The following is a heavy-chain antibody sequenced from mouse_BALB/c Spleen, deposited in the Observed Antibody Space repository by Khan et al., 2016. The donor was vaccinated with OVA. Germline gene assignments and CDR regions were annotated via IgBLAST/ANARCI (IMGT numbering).Heavy chain of an antibody. CDR1: GFSLTGYG. CDR3: ARDRYYYGRGLAY. J-gene: IGHJ3*01. D-gene: IGHD1-1*01. CDR2: IWGDGST. Sequence: QVQLKESGPGLVAPSQSLSITCTVSGFSLTGYGVNWVRQPPGKGLEWLGMIWGDGSTDYNSALKSRLSISKDKSKNQVFLKMNSLQTDDTARYYCARDRYYYGRGLAYWGQGTLVTVSA. V-gene: IGHV2-6-7*01.